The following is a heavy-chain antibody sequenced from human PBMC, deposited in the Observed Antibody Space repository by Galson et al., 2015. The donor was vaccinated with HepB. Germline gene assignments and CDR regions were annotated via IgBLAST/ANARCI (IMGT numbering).Heavy chain of an antibody. J-gene: IGHJ5*01. Sequence: SVKVSCKASGGTFSSYTISRVRQAPGQGLEWMGRIIPILGIANYAQKFQGRVTITADKSTSTAYMELSSLRSEDTAVYYCAREHDDYGGYLRSWFDSWGQGTLVTVSS. CDR3: AREHDDYGGYLRSWFDS. D-gene: IGHD4-17*01. CDR1: GGTFSSYT. CDR2: IIPILGIA. V-gene: IGHV1-69*04.